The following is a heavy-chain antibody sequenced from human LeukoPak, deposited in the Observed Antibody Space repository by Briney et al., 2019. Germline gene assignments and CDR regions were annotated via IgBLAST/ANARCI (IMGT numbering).Heavy chain of an antibody. CDR2: INPNSGGT. Sequence: ASVKVSCKASGYTFTGYYMHWVRQAPGQGLEWMGWINPNSGGTNYAQKFQGRVTMTRDTSISTAYMELNRLRSDDTAVYYCARDQKRQTVGAPDYWGQGTLVTVSS. V-gene: IGHV1-2*02. CDR3: ARDQKRQTVGAPDY. CDR1: GYTFTGYY. J-gene: IGHJ4*02. D-gene: IGHD1-26*01.